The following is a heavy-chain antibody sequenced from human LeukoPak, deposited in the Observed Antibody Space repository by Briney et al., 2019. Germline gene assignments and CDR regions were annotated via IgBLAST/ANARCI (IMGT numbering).Heavy chain of an antibody. V-gene: IGHV4-59*01. D-gene: IGHD6-19*01. CDR3: ARHGYSSGSLAWFDP. CDR1: NDSINNYY. Sequence: SETLSLTCTVSNDSINNYYWSWIRQPPGKGLEWIGYIYYSGSTNYNPSLKSRVTISVDTSKNQFSLKLSSVTAADTAVYYCARHGYSSGSLAWFDPWGQGTQVTVSS. J-gene: IGHJ5*02. CDR2: IYYSGST.